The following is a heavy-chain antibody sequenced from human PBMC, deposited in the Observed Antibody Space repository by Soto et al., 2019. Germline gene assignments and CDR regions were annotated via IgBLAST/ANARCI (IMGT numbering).Heavy chain of an antibody. Sequence: EVQLVESGGGLVKPGGSLRLSCAASGFTFSSYSMNWVRQAPGKGLEWVSSISSSSGYIYYADSVKGRFTISRDNAKNSLYLQMSSLSAEDTSVDYCAIIQRGYDAFGIWGQGTMVTVSS. V-gene: IGHV3-21*01. J-gene: IGHJ3*02. CDR1: GFTFSSYS. CDR2: ISSSSGYI. D-gene: IGHD1-20*01. CDR3: AIIQRGYDAFGI.